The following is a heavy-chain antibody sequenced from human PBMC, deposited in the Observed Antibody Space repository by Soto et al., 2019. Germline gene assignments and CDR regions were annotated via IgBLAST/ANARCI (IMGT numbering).Heavy chain of an antibody. J-gene: IGHJ6*02. CDR3: TTGPDDYGDYVISYGMDV. Sequence: EVQLLESGGGLVQPGESLRLSCAASGFTFSSFAMTWVRQAPGKGLEWVSAISGGGGGTYYADSVKGRFTTSRDNSKNTLHLQMNSLRAEDTAVYYCTTGPDDYGDYVISYGMDVWGQGTTVTVSS. CDR1: GFTFSSFA. CDR2: ISGGGGGT. V-gene: IGHV3-23*01. D-gene: IGHD4-17*01.